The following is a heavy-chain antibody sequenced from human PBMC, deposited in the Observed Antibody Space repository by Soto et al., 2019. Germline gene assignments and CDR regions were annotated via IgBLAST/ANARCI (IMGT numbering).Heavy chain of an antibody. CDR1: GDTFSSYA. Sequence: QVQLLQSGAEVKKPGSSVKVSCKASGDTFSSYAISWLRQAPGQGLEWTGVIIPIFGTANYAQKFQGRVTSTADKSTSTAYIELSGLRSEDTAVYYCARDNGEGPLTTAACDYWGQGTLVTVSA. CDR2: IIPIFGTA. CDR3: ARDNGEGPLTTAACDY. D-gene: IGHD1-1*01. V-gene: IGHV1-69*06. J-gene: IGHJ4*02.